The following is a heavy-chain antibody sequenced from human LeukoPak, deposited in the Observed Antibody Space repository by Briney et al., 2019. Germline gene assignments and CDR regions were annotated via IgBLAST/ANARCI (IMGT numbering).Heavy chain of an antibody. CDR1: GYTFTSYG. D-gene: IGHD3-10*01. V-gene: IGHV1-18*01. CDR2: ISAYNGNT. Sequence: ASVKVSCKASGYTFTSYGISWVRQAPGQGLEWMGWISAYNGNTNYAQKLQGRVTMTTDTSTSTAYMELRSLRSDDTAVYYCARGSSGYCGSGSSWFDPWGQGTLVTVSS. CDR3: ARGSSGYCGSGSSWFDP. J-gene: IGHJ5*02.